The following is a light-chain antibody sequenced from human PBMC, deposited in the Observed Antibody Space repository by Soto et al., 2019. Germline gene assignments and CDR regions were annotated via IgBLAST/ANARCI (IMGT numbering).Light chain of an antibody. CDR1: ENVNGH. V-gene: IGKV1-5*03. Sequence: IQMTQSPNTLSVSVGASVSITCRASENVNGHLAWYQQRPGKAPKLLIYEASILESGVPSRFSGSGSGTEFTLTISSLQPDDFATYYCQHYNSYSEAFGQGTKVDIK. CDR3: QHYNSYSEA. CDR2: EAS. J-gene: IGKJ1*01.